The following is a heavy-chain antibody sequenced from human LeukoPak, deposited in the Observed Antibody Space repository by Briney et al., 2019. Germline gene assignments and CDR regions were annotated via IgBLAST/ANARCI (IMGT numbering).Heavy chain of an antibody. CDR2: ISYDGSSK. CDR1: GFTFSNYA. CDR3: AWEDYYDSSGDIY. D-gene: IGHD3-22*01. Sequence: GGSLRLSCAASGFTFSNYAMHWVRQAPGKGLEWVAFISYDGSSKCYADSVKGRFTISRDNSKNTLYLQMNSLRAEDTAVYYCAWEDYYDSSGDIYWGQGTLVTVSS. V-gene: IGHV3-30*04. J-gene: IGHJ4*02.